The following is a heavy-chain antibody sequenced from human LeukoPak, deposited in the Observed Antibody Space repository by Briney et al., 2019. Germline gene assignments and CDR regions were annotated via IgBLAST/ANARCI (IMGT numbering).Heavy chain of an antibody. CDR1: GGSISSYY. CDR3: ARAYSYAPWYFDY. V-gene: IGHV4-59*01. J-gene: IGHJ4*02. Sequence: SETLSLTCTVSGGSISSYYWSWFRQPPGKGLEWIGYIYYSGSTNYNPSLKSRVTISVDTSKNQFSLKLSSVTAADTAVYYCARAYSYAPWYFDYWGQGTLVTVSS. CDR2: IYYSGST. D-gene: IGHD2-2*01.